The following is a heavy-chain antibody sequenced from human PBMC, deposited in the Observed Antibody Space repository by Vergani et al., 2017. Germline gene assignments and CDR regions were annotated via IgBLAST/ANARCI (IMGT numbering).Heavy chain of an antibody. V-gene: IGHV1-2*02. J-gene: IGHJ5*02. Sequence: QVQLVQSGAEVKKPGASVKVSCKASGYTFTGYYMHWVRQAPGQGLEWLGWINPDSGGTLYAQKFQGRVTLTRDTSIRTAYMELRSLRADDTAVYYCARVAESDIAARHWFDPWGQGTLVTVSS. CDR2: INPDSGGT. D-gene: IGHD6-6*01. CDR1: GYTFTGYY. CDR3: ARVAESDIAARHWFDP.